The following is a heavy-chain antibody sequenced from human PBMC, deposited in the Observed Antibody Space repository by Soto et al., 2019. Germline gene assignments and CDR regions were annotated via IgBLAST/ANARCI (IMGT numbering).Heavy chain of an antibody. Sequence: QLQLHESGPGLVKPSETLSLTCTVSGGSISSSSYYWGWIRQPPGKGLEWIGSISYSGSTHYNPSLKSRVTISVDTSKKQLSLKLSSVTAADTAVYYCARQSDFYGLDVWGQGTTVTVSS. J-gene: IGHJ6*02. CDR3: ARQSDFYGLDV. V-gene: IGHV4-39*01. CDR1: GGSISSSSYY. CDR2: ISYSGST.